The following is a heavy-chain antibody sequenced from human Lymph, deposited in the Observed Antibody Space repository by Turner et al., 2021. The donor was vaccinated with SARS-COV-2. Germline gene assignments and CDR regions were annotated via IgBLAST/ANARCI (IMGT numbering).Heavy chain of an antibody. CDR1: GFTFSYYW. CDR3: ARMGSSSWYFDY. V-gene: IGHV3-7*01. CDR2: IKQDGSEK. D-gene: IGHD1-26*01. Sequence: EVQLVESGGGLVQPGGSLRLPWAASGFTFSYYWMSWVRQAPGKGLEWVANIKQDGSEKYYVDSVKGRFTISRDNAKNSLFLQMNSLRAEDTAVYYCARMGSSSWYFDYWGQGTLVTVSS. J-gene: IGHJ4*02.